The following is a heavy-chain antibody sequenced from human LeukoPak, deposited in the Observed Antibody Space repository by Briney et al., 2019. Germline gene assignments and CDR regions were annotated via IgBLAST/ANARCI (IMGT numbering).Heavy chain of an antibody. CDR3: ARTTVVTLWNYMDV. D-gene: IGHD4-23*01. CDR2: IYSGGST. Sequence: PGGSLRLSCAASGFTVSSNYMSWVRQAPGKGLEWVSIIYSGGSTFYADSVKGRFTISRDNSKNALYLQMNSLRAEDTAVYYCARTTVVTLWNYMDVWGKGTTVTVSS. CDR1: GFTVSSNY. J-gene: IGHJ6*03. V-gene: IGHV3-53*01.